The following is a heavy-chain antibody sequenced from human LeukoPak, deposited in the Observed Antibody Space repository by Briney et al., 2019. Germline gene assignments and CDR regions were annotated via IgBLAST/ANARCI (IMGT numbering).Heavy chain of an antibody. CDR2: ISSSSSYI. CDR3: ARHYYDSSTNWFDP. CDR1: GFTFSSYS. V-gene: IGHV3-21*01. D-gene: IGHD3-22*01. J-gene: IGHJ5*02. Sequence: GGSLGLSCAASGFTFSSYSMSWVRQAPGKGLEWVSSISSSSSYIYYADSVKGRFTISRDNAKNSLYLQMNSLRAEDTAVYYCARHYYDSSTNWFDPWGQGTLVTVSS.